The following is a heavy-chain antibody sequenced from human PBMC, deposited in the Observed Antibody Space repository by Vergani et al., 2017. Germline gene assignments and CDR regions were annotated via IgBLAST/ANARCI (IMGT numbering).Heavy chain of an antibody. D-gene: IGHD2-21*01. V-gene: IGHV4-34*11. CDR1: GGSFSGYY. CDR3: ARGALWWLRQSDS. J-gene: IGHJ4*02. Sequence: QVQLQQWGAGLLKPSETLSLTCAVYGGSFSGYYWSWIRQPPGKGLEWIGYIYYSGSTNYNPSLKSRVTISVDTSKNQFSLKLSSVTAADTAVYYCARGALWWLRQSDSWGQGTLVTVSS. CDR2: IYYSGST.